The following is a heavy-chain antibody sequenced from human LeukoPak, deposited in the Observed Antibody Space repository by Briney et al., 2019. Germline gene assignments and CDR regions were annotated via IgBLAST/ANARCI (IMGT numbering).Heavy chain of an antibody. CDR3: ARGPDHGGSYYHD. J-gene: IGHJ4*02. CDR1: GFTFNTYS. D-gene: IGHD1-26*01. V-gene: IGHV3-48*01. Sequence: GGSLRLSCAASGFTFNTYSMNWVRQAPGKGLEWVSFISRVISTVYYADSVKGRFTISRDNAKNSTYLQMNSLRVEDTAVYYCARGPDHGGSYYHDWGQGTLVTVSS. CDR2: ISRVISTV.